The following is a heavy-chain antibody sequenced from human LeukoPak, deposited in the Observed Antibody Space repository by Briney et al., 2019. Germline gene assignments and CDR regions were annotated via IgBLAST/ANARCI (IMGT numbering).Heavy chain of an antibody. J-gene: IGHJ3*02. CDR1: GFTFDDYA. CDR2: ISWNSGSI. Sequence: PGRSLRLSCAASGFTFDDYAMHWVRQAPGKGLEWVSGISWNSGSIGYADSVKGRFTISRDNAKNSLYLQMNSLRAEDTALYYCAKGEVGAHLAYAFDIWGQGTMVTVSS. D-gene: IGHD1-26*01. CDR3: AKGEVGAHLAYAFDI. V-gene: IGHV3-9*01.